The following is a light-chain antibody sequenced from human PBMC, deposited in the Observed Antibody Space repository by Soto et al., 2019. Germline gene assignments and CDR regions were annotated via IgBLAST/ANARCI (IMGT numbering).Light chain of an antibody. CDR2: DAS. J-gene: IGKJ1*01. V-gene: IGKV3-11*01. CDR3: QQRSNWPRT. CDR1: QSVSSS. Sequence: EIVLTQSPATLSLSPGERATLSCRASQSVSSSLAWYQQKPGQAPRLLIYDASNRATGIPARFSGSGSGTDFTLTISSLEPEDFALDYCQQRSNWPRTFGQGTKVEIK.